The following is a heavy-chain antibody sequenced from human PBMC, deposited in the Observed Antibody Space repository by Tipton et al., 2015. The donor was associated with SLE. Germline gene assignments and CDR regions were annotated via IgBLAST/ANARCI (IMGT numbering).Heavy chain of an antibody. Sequence: GLVKPSQTLSLTCAISGDSVSSNSASWNWIRQSPSRGLEWLGRTYQRSKWYNDYAISVKSRITINSDTSKNQFSLRLNSVTPEDTAVYYCARVIVSEDDAFDIWGQGTMVTVSS. V-gene: IGHV6-1*01. CDR1: GDSVSSNSAS. J-gene: IGHJ3*02. D-gene: IGHD3-22*01. CDR3: ARVIVSEDDAFDI. CDR2: TYQRSKWYN.